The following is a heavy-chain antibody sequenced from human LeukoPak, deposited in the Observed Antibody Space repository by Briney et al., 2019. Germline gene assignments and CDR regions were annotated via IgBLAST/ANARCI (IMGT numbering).Heavy chain of an antibody. CDR3: AGSRGRVDNWFDP. J-gene: IGHJ5*02. V-gene: IGHV3-11*04. D-gene: IGHD2-15*01. CDR2: ISSSGSII. CDR1: GFTFSDYY. Sequence: GGSLRLSCAASGFTFSDYYMSWIRQAPGKGLEWVSYISSSGSIIYYADSVKGRFTISRDNAKNSLHLQMNSLRAEDTAVYYCAGSRGRVDNWFDPWGQGTLVTVSS.